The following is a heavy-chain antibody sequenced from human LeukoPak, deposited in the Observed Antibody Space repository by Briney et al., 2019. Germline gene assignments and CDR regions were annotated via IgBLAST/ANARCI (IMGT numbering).Heavy chain of an antibody. Sequence: ASVKVSCKASGYTFTRYDVNWVRQATGQGLEWMGYINPNSGHTTYAQRFQGRITMTRDTSISTAYMELTSLTSEDTAVYYCARGYGGNVDYWGQGTLVTVSS. CDR3: ARGYGGNVDY. D-gene: IGHD4-23*01. CDR2: INPNSGHT. CDR1: GYTFTRYD. V-gene: IGHV1-8*01. J-gene: IGHJ4*02.